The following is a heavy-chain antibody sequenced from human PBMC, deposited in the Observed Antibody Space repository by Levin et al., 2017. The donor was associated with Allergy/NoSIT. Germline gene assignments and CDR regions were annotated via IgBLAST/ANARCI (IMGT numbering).Heavy chain of an antibody. Sequence: PSETLSLTCAVYGGSFSGYYWSWIRQPPGKGLEWIGEINHSGSTNYNPSLKSRVTISVDTSKNQFSLKLSSVTAADAAVYYCARGFRWSIYFDYWGQGTLVTVSS. D-gene: IGHD4-23*01. CDR2: INHSGST. CDR3: ARGFRWSIYFDY. V-gene: IGHV4-34*01. CDR1: GGSFSGYY. J-gene: IGHJ4*02.